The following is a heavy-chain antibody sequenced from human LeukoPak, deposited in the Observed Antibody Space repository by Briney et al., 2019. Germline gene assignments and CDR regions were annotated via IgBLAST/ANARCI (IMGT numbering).Heavy chain of an antibody. Sequence: ASVKVSRKASGYTFSRYGITWVRQAPGQGLEWMGWITAYDGNTNFAQNFQARVTMTTDTSTNTAYMELRSLRSDDTAVYYCARQSFIAGDNWNYVLNGDDALDIWGQGTMVTVSS. D-gene: IGHD1-7*01. J-gene: IGHJ3*02. CDR2: ITAYDGNT. CDR1: GYTFSRYG. V-gene: IGHV1-18*01. CDR3: ARQSFIAGDNWNYVLNGDDALDI.